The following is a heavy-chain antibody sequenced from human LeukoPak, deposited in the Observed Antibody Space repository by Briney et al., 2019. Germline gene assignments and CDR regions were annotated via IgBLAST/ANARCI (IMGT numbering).Heavy chain of an antibody. CDR1: GFAFSTYA. V-gene: IGHV3-30*03. CDR3: ARSARGYSYIFDY. J-gene: IGHJ4*02. D-gene: IGHD5-18*01. Sequence: GGSLRLSCSASGFAFSTYAMHWVRQAPGKGLEWVAVISYNGSYKDYGDPVKGRFTLSRDNSKSTVFLEMSSLRAEDTAVYHCARSARGYSYIFDYWGQGTLVTVSS. CDR2: ISYNGSYK.